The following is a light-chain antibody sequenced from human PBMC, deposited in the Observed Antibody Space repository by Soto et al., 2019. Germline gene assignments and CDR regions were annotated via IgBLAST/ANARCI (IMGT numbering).Light chain of an antibody. CDR1: QTISSW. Sequence: IQMTQSASTLSVTVGDRVTITSRASQTISSWLAWYQQKPGKAPKLLIYKASTLKSGVPSRFSGSVSVPEFTLTISSLQPDDFVTYSSKHSASLSDALGEGTKLDIK. CDR3: KHSASLSDA. V-gene: IGKV1-5*03. J-gene: IGKJ1*01. CDR2: KAS.